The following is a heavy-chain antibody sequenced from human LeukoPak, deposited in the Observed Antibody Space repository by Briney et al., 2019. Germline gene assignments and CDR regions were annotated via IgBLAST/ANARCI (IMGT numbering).Heavy chain of an antibody. CDR1: GFTFSTYG. V-gene: IGHV3-23*01. CDR2: ISGSGGSK. Sequence: GGSLRLSCAASGFTFSTYGMSWVRQAPGKRLEWVSAISGSGGSKYYADSVKGRFTISRDNSKNTLYLQMNSLRAEDTAVYYCAKLGVTTPVDYWGQGTLVTVSS. J-gene: IGHJ4*02. D-gene: IGHD4-17*01. CDR3: AKLGVTTPVDY.